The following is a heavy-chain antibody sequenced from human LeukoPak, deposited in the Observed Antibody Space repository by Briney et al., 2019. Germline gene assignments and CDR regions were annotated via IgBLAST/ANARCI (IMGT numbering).Heavy chain of an antibody. V-gene: IGHV3-30-3*01. CDR1: GFTFSTYA. CDR3: ARDAPFVRAGFDR. Sequence: PGGSLRLSCAASGFTFSTYAMHWVRQAPGKGLEWVADMSYDGNNKYYADFVKGRFTISRDNSKNTLYLQMNSLRAEDTAVYYCARDAPFVRAGFDRWGLGTLVTVSS. CDR2: MSYDGNNK. J-gene: IGHJ4*02.